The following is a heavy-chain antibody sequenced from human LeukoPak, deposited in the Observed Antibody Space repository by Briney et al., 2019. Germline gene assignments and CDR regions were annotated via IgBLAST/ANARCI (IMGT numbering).Heavy chain of an antibody. CDR3: ARDPRVVIPPHSYAFDI. CDR1: GPTFSIYA. J-gene: IGHJ3*02. CDR2: ISFDGGNK. D-gene: IGHD3-22*01. Sequence: GRSLRPSCAPAGPTFSIYAMHWVRQAPGKGLEWVAVISFDGGNKYYADSVKGRFTISRDNSKNTLYLQMNSLRAEDTAVYYCARDPRVVIPPHSYAFDIWGQGTMVTVSS. V-gene: IGHV3-30*04.